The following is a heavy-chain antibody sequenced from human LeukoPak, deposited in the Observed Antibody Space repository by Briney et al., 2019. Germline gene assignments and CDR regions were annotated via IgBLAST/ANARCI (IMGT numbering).Heavy chain of an antibody. CDR2: IIPIFGTA. J-gene: IGHJ3*02. Sequence: SVKVSCKASGGTFSSYAISWVRQAPGQGLEWMGGIIPIFGTANYAQKFQGRVTITTDESTSTAYMELSSLRSEDTAVYYCARAGIVVVVAGTDAFDIWGQGTMVTVSS. CDR3: ARAGIVVVVAGTDAFDI. CDR1: GGTFSSYA. D-gene: IGHD2-15*01. V-gene: IGHV1-69*05.